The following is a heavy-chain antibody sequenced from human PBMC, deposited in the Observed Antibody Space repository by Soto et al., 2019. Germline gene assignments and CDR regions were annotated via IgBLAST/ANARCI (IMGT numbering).Heavy chain of an antibody. CDR2: ISGEGGTT. CDR1: GFSFSSSA. CDR3: AKENDYSSIESNWFDA. J-gene: IGHJ5*02. V-gene: IGHV3-23*01. Sequence: EVSLLESGGHLVAPGESLRLSCVASGFSFSSSALTWVRQAPGKGLEWVADISGEGGTTYYADSVKGRFIISRDNSKNTLSLQMNSLRVADTAVYYCAKENDYSSIESNWFDAWGPGTLGTVSS. D-gene: IGHD2-2*01.